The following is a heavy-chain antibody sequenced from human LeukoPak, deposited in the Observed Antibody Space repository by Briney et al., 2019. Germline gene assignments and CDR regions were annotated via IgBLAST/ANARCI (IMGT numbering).Heavy chain of an antibody. CDR1: GFTFSSYW. CDR2: INSDGSST. CDR3: ARVPRTVVGTKDAKYFQH. V-gene: IGHV3-74*01. Sequence: GGSLRLYCTASGFTFSSYWMHWVRQAPGKGLVWVSRINSDGSSTNYADSVKGRFTISRDNAKNTLYLQMNSLRAEGTAVYYRARVPRTVVGTKDAKYFQHWGQGTLVTVSS. J-gene: IGHJ1*01. D-gene: IGHD6-19*01.